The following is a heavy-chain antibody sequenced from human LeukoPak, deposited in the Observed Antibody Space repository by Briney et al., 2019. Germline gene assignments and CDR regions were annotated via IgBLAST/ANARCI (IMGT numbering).Heavy chain of an antibody. CDR1: GGSISTYY. J-gene: IGHJ6*03. V-gene: IGHV4-59*01. D-gene: IGHD5-18*01. Sequence: PSETLSLTCTVSGGSISTYYWSWIRQPPGKGLEWIGYIDYSGSTNYNPSLKSRVTISVDTSKNQFSLNLSSVTAADTAVYYCARGVHSFLMDVWGKGTTVTISS. CDR3: ARGVHSFLMDV. CDR2: IDYSGST.